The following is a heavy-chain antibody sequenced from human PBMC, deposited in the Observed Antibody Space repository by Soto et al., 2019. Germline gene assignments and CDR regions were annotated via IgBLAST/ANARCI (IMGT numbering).Heavy chain of an antibody. CDR3: ARGISGGYYYYYGMDV. Sequence: GGSLRLSCAASGFTFSSYAMHWVRQAPGKGLEWVAVISYDGSNKYYADSVKGRFTISRDNSKNTLYLQMNSLRAEDTAVYYCARGISGGYYYYYGMDVWGQGTTVTVS. CDR1: GFTFSSYA. V-gene: IGHV3-30-3*01. CDR2: ISYDGSNK. D-gene: IGHD3-10*01. J-gene: IGHJ6*02.